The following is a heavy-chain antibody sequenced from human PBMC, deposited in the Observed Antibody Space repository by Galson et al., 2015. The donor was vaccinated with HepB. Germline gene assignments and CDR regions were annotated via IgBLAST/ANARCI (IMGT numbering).Heavy chain of an antibody. CDR2: IDWDDDK. J-gene: IGHJ3*02. Sequence: PALVKPTQTLTLTCTFSGFSLSTSGMCVSWIRQPPGKALEWLARIDWDDDKYYSTSLKTRLTISRDTSKNQVVLTMTNMDPVDTATYYCARIADGYNAFDTWGQGTMVTVSS. CDR3: ARIADGYNAFDT. D-gene: IGHD5-24*01. V-gene: IGHV2-70*11. CDR1: GFSLSTSGMC.